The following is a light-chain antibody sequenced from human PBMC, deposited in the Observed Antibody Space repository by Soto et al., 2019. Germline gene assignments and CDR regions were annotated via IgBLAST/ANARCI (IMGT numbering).Light chain of an antibody. V-gene: IGKV1-39*01. J-gene: IGKJ3*01. Sequence: DIRMTRSPSSLSASVGDRVTITCRASQNIRDCLNWYQQKAGKPAKLLIYLASSLQTGVPSRFSGSRSRTDFTLTISRLQPQDFATYYCQQSYSTPLYTFRPGTKVDIK. CDR1: QNIRDC. CDR2: LAS. CDR3: QQSYSTPLYT.